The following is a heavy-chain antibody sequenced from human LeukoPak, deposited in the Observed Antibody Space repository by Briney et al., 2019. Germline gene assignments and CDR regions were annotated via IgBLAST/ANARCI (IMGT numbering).Heavy chain of an antibody. V-gene: IGHV3-23*01. D-gene: IGHD2-2*01. CDR3: AKSGPEVPAQALYYFDY. CDR2: ISGSGGST. CDR1: GFTFSSYA. Sequence: GGSLRLSCAAPGFTFSSYAMSWVRQAPGKGLEWVSAISGSGGSTYYADSVKGRFTISRDNSKNTLYLQMNSLRAEDTAVYYCAKSGPEVPAQALYYFDYWGQGTLVTVSS. J-gene: IGHJ4*02.